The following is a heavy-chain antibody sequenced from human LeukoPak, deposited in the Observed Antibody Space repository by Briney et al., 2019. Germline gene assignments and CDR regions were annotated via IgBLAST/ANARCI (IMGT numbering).Heavy chain of an antibody. CDR2: ISGSGSPT. CDR3: ARVGLTTAAGTYDY. Sequence: GGSLRLSCAASGFTFSDYYMTWIRQAPGKGLEWLSYISGSGSPTNYADSVKGRFTISRDNAENSLYLQMNILRAEDTAVYYCARVGLTTAAGTYDYWGQGTLVTVSS. V-gene: IGHV3-11*06. D-gene: IGHD6-13*01. J-gene: IGHJ4*02. CDR1: GFTFSDYY.